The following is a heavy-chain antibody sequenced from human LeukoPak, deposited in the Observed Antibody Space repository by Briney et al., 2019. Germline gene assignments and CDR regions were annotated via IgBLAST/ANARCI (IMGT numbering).Heavy chain of an antibody. CDR2: ISGNGGGT. CDR3: AKWVTAVGSRGQYFQH. J-gene: IGHJ1*01. Sequence: HPGGSLRLSRAASGFTFSSYAMSWVRQAPGKGLEWVSAISGNGGGTYYADSVRGRFTISRDNSKNTLYLQMNSLRAEDTAVYYCAKWVTAVGSRGQYFQHWGQGTLVTVSS. CDR1: GFTFSSYA. D-gene: IGHD3-10*01. V-gene: IGHV3-23*01.